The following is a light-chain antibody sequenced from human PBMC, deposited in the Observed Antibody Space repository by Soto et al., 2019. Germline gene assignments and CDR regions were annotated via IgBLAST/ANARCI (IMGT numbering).Light chain of an antibody. J-gene: IGKJ1*01. V-gene: IGKV3-20*01. CDR3: QQYGGSPRT. CDR2: GVS. CDR1: QSVSSSY. Sequence: EIVLTQSPDTLSLSPGERATLSCRASQSVSSSYLAWYQQKPGQAPRLLIYGVSSRATGIPDRFSGSGSGTDLTLTISRLEPEDFAVYYCQQYGGSPRTFGQGTTVEIK.